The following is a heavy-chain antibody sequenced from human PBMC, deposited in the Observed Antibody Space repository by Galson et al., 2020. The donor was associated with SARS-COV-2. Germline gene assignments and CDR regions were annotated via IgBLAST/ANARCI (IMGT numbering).Heavy chain of an antibody. Sequence: SLKISCAASGFTFDDYAMHWVRQAPGKGLEWVSGTSWNSGSIGDADSVKGRFTISRDNAKNSLYLQMNSLRAEDMALYYCAKGRYSYGYAPWYVDYWGQGTLVTVSS. D-gene: IGHD5-18*01. V-gene: IGHV3-9*03. CDR3: AKGRYSYGYAPWYVDY. CDR2: TSWNSGSI. CDR1: GFTFDDYA. J-gene: IGHJ4*02.